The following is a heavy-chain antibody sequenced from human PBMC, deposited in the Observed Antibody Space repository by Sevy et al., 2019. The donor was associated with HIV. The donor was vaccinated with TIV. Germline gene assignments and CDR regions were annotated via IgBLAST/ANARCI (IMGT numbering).Heavy chain of an antibody. CDR3: ARAGGWGNINHSNQILDI. Sequence: GGSLRLSCAASEFIFTGYWMNWVRQAPGKGLEWVANIDQDGSDKRYVDSVRGRFNISRDNANTFLFLQMISLRADDTAVYYCARAGGWGNINHSNQILDIWGHGTKVTDSS. CDR2: IDQDGSDK. CDR1: EFIFTGYW. J-gene: IGHJ3*02. V-gene: IGHV3-7*01. D-gene: IGHD3-16*01.